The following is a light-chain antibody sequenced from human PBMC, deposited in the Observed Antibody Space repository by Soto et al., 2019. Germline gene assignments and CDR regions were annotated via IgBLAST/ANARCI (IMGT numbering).Light chain of an antibody. Sequence: QSVLTPPRPVSGSPGQSVTISCTGTSSDVGGYNYVSWYQQHPGKAPKLMIYDVSKRPSGVPDRFSGSKSGNTASLTISGLQAEDEADYYCCSYAGRYTYVFGSGTKVTVL. V-gene: IGLV2-11*01. CDR1: SSDVGGYNY. CDR2: DVS. CDR3: CSYAGRYTYV. J-gene: IGLJ1*01.